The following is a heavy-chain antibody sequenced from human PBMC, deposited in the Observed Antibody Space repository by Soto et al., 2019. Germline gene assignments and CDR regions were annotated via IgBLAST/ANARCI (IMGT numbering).Heavy chain of an antibody. Sequence: SETLSLTCAVSGYSISSGYYWGWLRQPPGKELEWIGSIYHVGSTYYNPSLNSRVTLSIDMTNNHVSLILNSVTAADTAVYYCARVGPWVPYYYDSSPYTFENWFDPWGQGTLVTVSS. D-gene: IGHD3-22*01. V-gene: IGHV4-38-2*01. CDR1: GYSISSGYY. CDR3: ARVGPWVPYYYDSSPYTFENWFDP. CDR2: IYHVGST. J-gene: IGHJ5*02.